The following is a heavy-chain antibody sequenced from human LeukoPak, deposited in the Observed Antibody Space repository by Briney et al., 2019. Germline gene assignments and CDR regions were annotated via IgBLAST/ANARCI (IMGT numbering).Heavy chain of an antibody. V-gene: IGHV4-39*01. CDR3: ARRPYSSSSGRMHYFDY. Sequence: SETLSLTCTVSGGSISSSSYYWGWIRQPPGKGLEWIGRIYYSGSTYYNPSLKSRVTISVDTSKNQFSLKLSSVTAADTAVYYCARRPYSSSSGRMHYFDYWGQGTLVTVSS. CDR2: IYYSGST. J-gene: IGHJ4*02. D-gene: IGHD6-6*01. CDR1: GGSISSSSYY.